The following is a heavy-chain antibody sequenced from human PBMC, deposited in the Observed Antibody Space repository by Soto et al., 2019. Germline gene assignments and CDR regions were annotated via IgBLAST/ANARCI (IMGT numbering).Heavy chain of an antibody. J-gene: IGHJ4*02. Sequence: SETLSLTCTVSGGSVSSGSYYWSWIRQPPGKGLEWIGYIYYSGSTNYNPSLKSRVTISVDTSKNQFSLKLSSVTAADTAVYYCARGTDYYGSSGYYYIFDYWGQGTQVTVPQ. CDR3: ARGTDYYGSSGYYYIFDY. V-gene: IGHV4-61*01. CDR2: IYYSGST. CDR1: GGSVSSGSYY. D-gene: IGHD3-22*01.